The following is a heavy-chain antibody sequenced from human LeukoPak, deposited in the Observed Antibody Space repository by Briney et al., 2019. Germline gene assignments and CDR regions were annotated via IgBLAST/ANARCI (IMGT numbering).Heavy chain of an antibody. CDR2: ISSSTI. CDR1: GFTFSSYG. Sequence: GGSLGLSCAASGFTFSSYGMNWVRQAPGKGLEWISYISSSTIYYADSVKGRFTISRDNGKNSLYLQMNSLRDADTAVYYCATRDCSGGTCYYDYWGQGTLVTVSS. D-gene: IGHD2-15*01. V-gene: IGHV3-48*02. J-gene: IGHJ4*02. CDR3: ATRDCSGGTCYYDY.